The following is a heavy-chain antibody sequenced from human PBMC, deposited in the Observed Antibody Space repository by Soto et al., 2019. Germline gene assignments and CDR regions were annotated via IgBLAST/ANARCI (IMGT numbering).Heavy chain of an antibody. Sequence: GESLKISCKGSGYTFTNYWIAWVRQKPGKGLEWMGAIFPGDSDTRYSPSFQGQVNISADRSISTAYLHWNSLKVSDTAIYYCARQGLPYRGYGYYDAMDVWGRGTTVTVSS. J-gene: IGHJ6*02. CDR1: GYTFTNYW. D-gene: IGHD5-12*01. CDR3: ARQGLPYRGYGYYDAMDV. CDR2: IFPGDSDT. V-gene: IGHV5-51*01.